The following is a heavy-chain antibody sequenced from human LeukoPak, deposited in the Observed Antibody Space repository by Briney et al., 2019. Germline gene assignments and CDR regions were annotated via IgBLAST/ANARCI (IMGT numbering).Heavy chain of an antibody. D-gene: IGHD1-14*01. CDR2: ISGSGGST. CDR3: AKDPNPYYYYYYMDV. CDR1: GFTFSSYA. V-gene: IGHV3-23*01. J-gene: IGHJ6*03. Sequence: GESLKISCAASGFTFSSYAMSWVRQAPGKGLEWVSAISGSGGSTYYADSVKGRFTISRDNSKNTLYLQMNSLRAEDTAVYYCAKDPNPYYYYYYMDVWGKGTTVIVSS.